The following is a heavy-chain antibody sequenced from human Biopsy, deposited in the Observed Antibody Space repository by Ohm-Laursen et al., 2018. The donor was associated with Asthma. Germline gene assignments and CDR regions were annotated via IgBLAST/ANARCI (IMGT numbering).Heavy chain of an antibody. D-gene: IGHD6-19*01. CDR1: GGTFSNFA. CDR2: IMTVFGTT. J-gene: IGHJ6*02. Sequence: SVKVSCKAPGGTFSNFAISWVRQAPGQGLEWLGGIMTVFGTTNYAQKFQGRVTITADESTSTAYLEVTSLRSEDTAIYYCARCQVGYSSGWSLLLKKIYYSGMDVWGQGTAVTVSS. V-gene: IGHV1-69*13. CDR3: ARCQVGYSSGWSLLLKKIYYSGMDV.